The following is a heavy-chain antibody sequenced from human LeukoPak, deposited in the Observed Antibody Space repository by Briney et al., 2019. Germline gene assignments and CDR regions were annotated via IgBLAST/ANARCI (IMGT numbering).Heavy chain of an antibody. V-gene: IGHV3-64D*09. CDR3: VKDMRRCSGRGFSAE. J-gene: IGHJ1*01. Sequence: SAISSNGGSTYYADSVKGRFTISRDNSKNTLYLQMSSLRAEDTAVYFCVKDMRRCSGRGFSAE. CDR2: ISSNGGST. D-gene: IGHD2-15*01.